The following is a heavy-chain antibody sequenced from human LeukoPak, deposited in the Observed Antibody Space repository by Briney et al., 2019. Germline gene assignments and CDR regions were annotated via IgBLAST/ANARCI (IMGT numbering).Heavy chain of an antibody. Sequence: SETLSLTCTVSGGSISSYYWSWIRQPAGKGLERIGRIYTSGSTNYNPSLKSRVTMSVDTSKNQFSLKLSSVTAADTAVYYCARVGGSSWYKDAFDIWGQGTMVTVSS. D-gene: IGHD6-13*01. V-gene: IGHV4-4*07. CDR1: GGSISSYY. CDR3: ARVGGSSWYKDAFDI. CDR2: IYTSGST. J-gene: IGHJ3*02.